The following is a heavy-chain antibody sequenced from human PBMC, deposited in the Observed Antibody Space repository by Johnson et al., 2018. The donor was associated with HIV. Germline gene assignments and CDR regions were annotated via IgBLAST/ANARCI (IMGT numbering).Heavy chain of an antibody. J-gene: IGHJ3*02. Sequence: VQLVESGGGFVQPGGSLRLSCAASGFTFSSYDMHWVRQATGKGLEWVSAIGTAGDTYYPGSVKGRFTISRENAKNSLYLQMNSLRAGDTAVYYCARQVYCSSTSCSSAFDIWGQGTMVTVSS. D-gene: IGHD2-2*01. V-gene: IGHV3-13*01. CDR2: IGTAGDT. CDR1: GFTFSSYD. CDR3: ARQVYCSSTSCSSAFDI.